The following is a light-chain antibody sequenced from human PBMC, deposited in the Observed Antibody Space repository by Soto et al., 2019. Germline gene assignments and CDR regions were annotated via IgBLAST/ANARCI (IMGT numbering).Light chain of an antibody. CDR1: QSVSSSY. J-gene: IGKJ1*01. Sequence: EIVLTQSPGTLSLSPGERATLSCRASQSVSSSYLAWYQQKPGQAPRLLIYGASSRATGIPDRFSGSESETDFIFTNSRLEPEEIAVYYCQQYGSSPGTFGQGTKVEIK. CDR3: QQYGSSPGT. CDR2: GAS. V-gene: IGKV3-20*01.